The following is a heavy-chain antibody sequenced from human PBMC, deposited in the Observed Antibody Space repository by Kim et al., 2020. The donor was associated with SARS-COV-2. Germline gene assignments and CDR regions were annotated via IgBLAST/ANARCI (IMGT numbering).Heavy chain of an antibody. Sequence: LKSRVTISVDTSKNQFSLKLSSVTAADTAVYYCARDRSVLWFGDTDAFDIWGQGTMVTVSS. CDR3: ARDRSVLWFGDTDAFDI. J-gene: IGHJ3*02. D-gene: IGHD3-10*01. V-gene: IGHV4-59*01.